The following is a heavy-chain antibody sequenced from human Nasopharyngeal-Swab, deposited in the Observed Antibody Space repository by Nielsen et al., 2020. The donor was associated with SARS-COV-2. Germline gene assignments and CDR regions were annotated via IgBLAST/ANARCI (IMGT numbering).Heavy chain of an antibody. V-gene: IGHV3-30*04. CDR3: ARGARGFYYDSSGYSNFDY. D-gene: IGHD3-22*01. J-gene: IGHJ4*02. Sequence: GESLKISCAASGFTFSSYAMHWVRQAPGKGLEWVAVISYDGSTKYYADSGKGRITISRDNSKNTLYLQMNSLRAEDTAVYYCARGARGFYYDSSGYSNFDYWGQGTLVTVSS. CDR1: GFTFSSYA. CDR2: ISYDGSTK.